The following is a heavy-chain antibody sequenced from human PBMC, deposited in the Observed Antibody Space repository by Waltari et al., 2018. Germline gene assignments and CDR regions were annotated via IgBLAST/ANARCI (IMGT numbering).Heavy chain of an antibody. D-gene: IGHD2-8*01. CDR3: ARDSNLLVYATQFDY. J-gene: IGHJ4*02. CDR2: IKQDGGEK. V-gene: IGHV3-7*03. CDR1: GFTFSSYW. Sequence: EVQLVESGGGLVQPGGSLTLSCAASGFTFSSYWMSWVRQAPGKGLEWVANIKQDGGEKNYVDSVKGRCTIARDNAKKLVYLQMNSLRAEDTAGYYCARDSNLLVYATQFDYWGQGTLVTVSS.